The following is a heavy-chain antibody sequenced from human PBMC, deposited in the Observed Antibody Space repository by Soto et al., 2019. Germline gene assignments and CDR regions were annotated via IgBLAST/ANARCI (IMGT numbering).Heavy chain of an antibody. CDR1: GGSISSSTYC. Sequence: QLQLQESGPGLVKPSETLSLTCTVSGGSISSSTYCWGWIRQPPGKGLEWIGSIYHSGSTFDNPSLKSRVPISVDTSKKQVSLKLSSVTAADTAIYYCARHQGSGWYDYFDSWGQGTLVAVSS. CDR3: ARHQGSGWYDYFDS. D-gene: IGHD6-19*01. V-gene: IGHV4-39*01. J-gene: IGHJ4*02. CDR2: IYHSGST.